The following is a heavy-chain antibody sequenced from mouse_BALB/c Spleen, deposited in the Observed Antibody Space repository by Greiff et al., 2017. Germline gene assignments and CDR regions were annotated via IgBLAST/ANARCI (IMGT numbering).Heavy chain of an antibody. CDR2: ISTYYGNT. J-gene: IGHJ1*01. CDR3: ARADGYYWYFDV. CDR1: SYTFTDYA. Sequence: QVQLQQSGPELVRPGVSVKISCTASSYTFTDYAMHWVKQSHAKSLEWIGVISTYYGNTNYNQKFKGKATMTVDKSSSTAYMELARMTSEDSAVYYCARADGYYWYFDVWGAGTTVTVSS. V-gene: IGHV1-67*01. D-gene: IGHD2-3*01.